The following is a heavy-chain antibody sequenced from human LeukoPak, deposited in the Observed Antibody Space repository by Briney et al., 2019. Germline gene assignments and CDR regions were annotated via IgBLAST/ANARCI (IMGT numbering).Heavy chain of an antibody. CDR1: GYSFTSYW. J-gene: IGHJ4*02. D-gene: IGHD3-10*01. CDR2: IYPDDSDT. CDR3: ARRGGYGSGSYSFDY. Sequence: GESLKISCKGSGYSFTSYWIGWVRQMPGKGLEWMGIIYPDDSDTRYSPSFQGQVTISADKSISTAYLQWSSLKASDTAMHYCARRGGYGSGSYSFDYWGQGTLVTVSS. V-gene: IGHV5-51*01.